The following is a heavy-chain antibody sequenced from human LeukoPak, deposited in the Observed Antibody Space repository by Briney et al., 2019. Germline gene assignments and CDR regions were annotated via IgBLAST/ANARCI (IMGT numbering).Heavy chain of an antibody. V-gene: IGHV4-39*07. CDR3: ARGVFSWNQGFDP. D-gene: IGHD1-14*01. CDR2: IYYSGST. Sequence: PSETLSLTCTVSGGSISSSSYYWGWIRQPPGKGLEWIGSIYYSGSTYYNPSLKSRVTISVDTSKNQFSLKLSSVTAADTAVYYCARGVFSWNQGFDPWGQGTLVTVSS. CDR1: GGSISSSSYY. J-gene: IGHJ5*02.